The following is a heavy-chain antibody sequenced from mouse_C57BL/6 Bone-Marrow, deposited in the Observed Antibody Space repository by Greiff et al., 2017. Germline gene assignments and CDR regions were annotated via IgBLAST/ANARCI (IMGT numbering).Heavy chain of an antibody. CDR1: GYTFTSYW. CDR2: IDPSDSYT. Sequence: QVQLQQPGAELVRPGTSVKLSCKASGYTFTSYWMHWVKQRPGQGLAWIGVIDPSDSYTNYNQKFKGKATLTVDPSSSTAYMQLSSLTSEDSAVYYCARGLGRFAYWGQGTLVTVSA. V-gene: IGHV1-59*01. CDR3: ARGLGRFAY. J-gene: IGHJ3*01. D-gene: IGHD4-1*01.